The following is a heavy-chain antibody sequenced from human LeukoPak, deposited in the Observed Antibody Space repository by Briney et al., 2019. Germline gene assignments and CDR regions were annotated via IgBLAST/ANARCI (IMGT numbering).Heavy chain of an antibody. D-gene: IGHD1-1*01. CDR2: IYSGGST. Sequence: PGGSLRLSCAASGFTASSNYMSWVRQAPGKGLEWVSVIYSGGSTYYADSVKGRLTISRDNSKNTLYLQMNSLRAEDTAVYYCAKTGNPATGDYWGQGTLVTVSS. J-gene: IGHJ4*02. CDR3: AKTGNPATGDY. CDR1: GFTASSNY. V-gene: IGHV3-53*01.